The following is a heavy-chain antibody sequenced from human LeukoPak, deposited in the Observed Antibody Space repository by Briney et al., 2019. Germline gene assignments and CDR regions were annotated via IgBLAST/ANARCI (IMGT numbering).Heavy chain of an antibody. D-gene: IGHD3-10*01. CDR3: ARGSPDYYGSGSYYYYYYGMDV. V-gene: IGHV3-30*04. CDR1: GFTFSSYA. J-gene: IGHJ6*04. CDR2: ISYDGSNK. Sequence: GGSLRLSCAASGFTFSSYAMHWVRQAPGKGLEWVAVISYDGSNKYYAGSVKGRFTISRDNSKNTLYLQMNSLRAEDTAVYYCARGSPDYYGSGSYYYYYYGMDVWGKGTTVTVSS.